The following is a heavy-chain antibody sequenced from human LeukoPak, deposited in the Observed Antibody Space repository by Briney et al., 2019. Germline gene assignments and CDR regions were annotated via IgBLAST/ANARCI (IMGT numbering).Heavy chain of an antibody. Sequence: ASETLSLTCTVSGGSIRSSYYYWGWIRQAPGKGLEWVSSISSSTSYIYYADSVKGRFTISKDNAKNSLYLQMNSLRAEDTAVYYCARAGGSTVSHSDYWGQGTLVTVSS. CDR3: ARAGGSTVSHSDY. CDR1: GGSIRSSYYY. J-gene: IGHJ4*02. V-gene: IGHV3-21*01. CDR2: ISSSTSYI. D-gene: IGHD4-17*01.